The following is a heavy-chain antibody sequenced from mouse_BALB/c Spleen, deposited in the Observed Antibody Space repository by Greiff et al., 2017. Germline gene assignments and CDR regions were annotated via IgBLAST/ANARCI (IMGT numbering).Heavy chain of an antibody. V-gene: IGHV1-77*01. CDR2: IYPGSGST. D-gene: IGHD1-1*01. CDR1: GYTFTDYV. J-gene: IGHJ4*01. CDR3: ARGVYYGRNYAMDY. Sequence: QVQLQQSGPELVKPGASVKMSCKASGYTFTDYVISWVKQGTGQGLEWIGEIYPGSGSTYYNEKFKGKATLTADKSSNTAYMQLSSLTSEDSAVYFCARGVYYGRNYAMDYWGQGTSVTVSS.